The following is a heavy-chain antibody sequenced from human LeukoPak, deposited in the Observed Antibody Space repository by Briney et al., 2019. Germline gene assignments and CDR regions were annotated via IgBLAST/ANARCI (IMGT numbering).Heavy chain of an antibody. V-gene: IGHV1-69*05. Sequence: GASVKVSCKASGGTFSSYAISWVRQAPGHGLEWMGRIIPIFGTANYAQKFQGRVTITTDESTSTAYMELSSLRSEDTAVYYCARGKATSPHAFDIWGQGTMVTVSS. J-gene: IGHJ3*02. D-gene: IGHD5-24*01. CDR1: GGTFSSYA. CDR2: IIPIFGTA. CDR3: ARGKATSPHAFDI.